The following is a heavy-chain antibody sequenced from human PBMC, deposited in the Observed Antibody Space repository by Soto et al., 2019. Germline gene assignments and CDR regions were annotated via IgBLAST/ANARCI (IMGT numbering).Heavy chain of an antibody. D-gene: IGHD2-8*01. Sequence: EVQLLESGGNLVPTGGSRRLSCVAYGFPLSTYTMRWVRQAPGNGLEWGSAILQNGETYYADSVRGRFTISRNNSNNIVHLQMNSLRAEDTAVYYCSKVRQPDGRRPFDHGGQGTLSPSPQ. CDR3: SKVRQPDGRRPFDH. V-gene: IGHV3-23*05. J-gene: IGHJ4*02. CDR2: ILQNGET. CDR1: GFPLSTYT.